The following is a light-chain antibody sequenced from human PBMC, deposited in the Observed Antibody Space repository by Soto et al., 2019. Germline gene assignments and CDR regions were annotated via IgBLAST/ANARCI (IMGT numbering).Light chain of an antibody. Sequence: EIVLTQSQCTLSLSPGERATLSCRASQSVSSSYLAWYQQKPGQAPRLLIYGASSRATGIPDRFSGSGSGTDFTLTISRLEPEDFAVYYCQQYDSSPLTFGGGTKVEIK. J-gene: IGKJ4*01. CDR1: QSVSSSY. CDR2: GAS. CDR3: QQYDSSPLT. V-gene: IGKV3-20*01.